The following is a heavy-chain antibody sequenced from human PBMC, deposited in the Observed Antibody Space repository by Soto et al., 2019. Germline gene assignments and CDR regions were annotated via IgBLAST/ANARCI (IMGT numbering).Heavy chain of an antibody. Sequence: SVKVSCKASGGTFSSYAISWVRQAPGQGLEWMGGIIPIFGTANYAQKLQGRVTITADESTSTAYMELSSLRSEDTAVYYCARGPHPYYYYGMDVWGKGTTVTVSS. J-gene: IGHJ6*04. CDR1: GGTFSSYA. CDR2: IIPIFGTA. CDR3: ARGPHPYYYYGMDV. V-gene: IGHV1-69*13.